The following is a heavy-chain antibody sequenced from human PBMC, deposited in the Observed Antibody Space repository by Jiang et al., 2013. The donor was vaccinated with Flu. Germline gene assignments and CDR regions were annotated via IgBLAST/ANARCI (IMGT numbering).Heavy chain of an antibody. CDR2: ISYDGSNQ. D-gene: IGHD6-19*01. Sequence: ESGGGVVQPGKSLRLSCEASGLIFSIYSMHWVRHTPDKGLEWVASISYDGSNQDYADSVKGRFTIARDNSENTVDLHMTSLRPEDTAVYYCAKGQTVAGEFDSWGQGALVTVSS. CDR1: GLIFSIYS. CDR3: AKGQTVAGEFDS. J-gene: IGHJ4*02. V-gene: IGHV3-30*18.